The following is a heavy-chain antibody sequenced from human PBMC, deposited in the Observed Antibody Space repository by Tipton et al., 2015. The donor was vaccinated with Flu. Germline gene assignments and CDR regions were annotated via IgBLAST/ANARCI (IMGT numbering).Heavy chain of an antibody. V-gene: IGHV4-38-2*01. Sequence: TLSLTCAVSGDSISSDYYWCWIRQFSGKELEWIGTVSRTGSPIYNPSLKSRVTISIDTSKNQFSLKMKSVTATDMAVYYCARRDYSNYVSDPKSWFDPWGQGTLVAVSS. D-gene: IGHD4-11*01. J-gene: IGHJ5*02. CDR1: GDSISSDYY. CDR2: VSRTGSP. CDR3: ARRDYSNYVSDPKSWFDP.